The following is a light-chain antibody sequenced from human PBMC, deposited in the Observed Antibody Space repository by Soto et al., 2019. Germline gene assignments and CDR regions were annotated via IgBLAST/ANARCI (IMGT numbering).Light chain of an antibody. CDR3: QVWDSSSDVV. J-gene: IGLJ2*01. Sequence: SYELIQPPSVSVAPGQTAGISCGGVNVASKSVHWYQQKPGQAPILVLYDDSDRPSGIPERISGSKSGNTATLTISRVEAEDEADYYCQVWDSSSDVVFGGGTKLTVL. V-gene: IGLV3-21*02. CDR2: DDS. CDR1: NVASKS.